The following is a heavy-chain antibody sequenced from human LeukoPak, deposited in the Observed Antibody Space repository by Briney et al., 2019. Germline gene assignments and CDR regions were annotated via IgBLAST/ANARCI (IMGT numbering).Heavy chain of an antibody. Sequence: ASVKVSCKASGYTFTGYYMHWVRQAPGQGLEWMGWINPNSGGTNYAQKFQGRVTITADKSTSTAYMELSSLRSEDTAVYYCATEYSSSDEIDWGQGTLVTVSS. D-gene: IGHD6-13*01. CDR1: GYTFTGYY. CDR2: INPNSGGT. CDR3: ATEYSSSDEID. V-gene: IGHV1-2*02. J-gene: IGHJ4*02.